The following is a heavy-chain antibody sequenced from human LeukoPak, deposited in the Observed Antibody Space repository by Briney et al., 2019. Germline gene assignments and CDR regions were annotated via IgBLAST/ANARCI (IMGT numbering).Heavy chain of an antibody. Sequence: PGGSLRLSCAASGFTFSSYEMNWVRQAPGKGLEWVSYIGSSGSTIYYADSVKGRFTISRDNAKNSLYLQMNSLRAEDTAVYYCAREVPYYGMDVWGQGTTVTVSS. CDR3: AREVPYYGMDV. CDR2: IGSSGSTI. CDR1: GFTFSSYE. J-gene: IGHJ6*02. V-gene: IGHV3-48*03.